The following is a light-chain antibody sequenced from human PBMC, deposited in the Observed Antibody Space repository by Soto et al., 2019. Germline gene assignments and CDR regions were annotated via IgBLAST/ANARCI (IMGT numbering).Light chain of an antibody. CDR2: DAP. V-gene: IGKV1-5*01. J-gene: IGKJ3*01. Sequence: DIQMTQSPSTLSASVGDRVTITCRASQSISRYLAWYQKKPGEAPKLLIYDAPSLQSGVSSRFSASGSGTEFSLSISSLQPDDLATYYCQHYNSLSSFGPGTKVEIK. CDR1: QSISRY. CDR3: QHYNSLSS.